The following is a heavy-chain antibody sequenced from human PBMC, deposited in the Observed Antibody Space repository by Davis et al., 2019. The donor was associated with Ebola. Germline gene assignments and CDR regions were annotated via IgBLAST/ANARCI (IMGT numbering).Heavy chain of an antibody. CDR1: GNSFTSHW. CDR3: ARFQGTYNWFDP. V-gene: IGHV5-51*01. Sequence: GGSLRLSCKDSGNSFTSHWIGWVRQMPGKGLDWMGIIYTGDSDTTYSTSFRGQVTISADKSISTAYLQWSSLKASDTAMYYCARFQGTYNWFDPWGQGTLVTVSS. J-gene: IGHJ5*02. CDR2: IYTGDSDT. D-gene: IGHD3-10*01.